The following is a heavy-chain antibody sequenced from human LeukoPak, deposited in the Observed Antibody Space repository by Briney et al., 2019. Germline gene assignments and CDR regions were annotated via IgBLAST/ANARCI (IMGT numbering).Heavy chain of an antibody. D-gene: IGHD6-6*01. CDR3: AREHSSSSGKVFDY. CDR1: GYTFPGYY. V-gene: IGHV1-2*02. J-gene: IGHJ4*02. CDR2: INPNSGGT. Sequence: GASVKVSCKASGYTFPGYYMHWVRQAPGQGLEWMGWINPNSGGTNYAQKFQGRVTMTRATSISTAYMELSRLRSDDTAVYYCAREHSSSSGKVFDYWGQGTLVTVSS.